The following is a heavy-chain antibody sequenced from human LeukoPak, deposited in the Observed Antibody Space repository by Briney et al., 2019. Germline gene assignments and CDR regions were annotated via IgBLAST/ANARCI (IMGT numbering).Heavy chain of an antibody. Sequence: PSETLSLTCTVSGGSISSGGYYWSWIRQHPRMGMEWIGYIYYSGSTYYNPSLKSRVTISVDTSKNQFSLKLSSVTAADTAVYYCARGLRFLEWSDWFDPWGQGTLVTVSS. D-gene: IGHD3-3*01. V-gene: IGHV4-31*03. CDR1: GGSISSGGYY. J-gene: IGHJ5*02. CDR3: ARGLRFLEWSDWFDP. CDR2: IYYSGST.